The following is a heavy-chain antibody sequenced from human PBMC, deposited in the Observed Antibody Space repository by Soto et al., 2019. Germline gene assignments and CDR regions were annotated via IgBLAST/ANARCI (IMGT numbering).Heavy chain of an antibody. CDR1: GFSFSTYA. CDR2: IWYDGSNE. V-gene: IGHV3-33*01. Sequence: QVQLVESGGGVVQPGRSLRLSSAASGFSFSTYAMHWVRQAPGKGLEWVAIIWYDGSNEHYVDSVNGRFTISRDNSNNTLYLQMNSLRAEDTAVYYCARDPAGYGHYATFDYWGQGPRVTVSS. J-gene: IGHJ4*02. D-gene: IGHD4-17*01. CDR3: ARDPAGYGHYATFDY.